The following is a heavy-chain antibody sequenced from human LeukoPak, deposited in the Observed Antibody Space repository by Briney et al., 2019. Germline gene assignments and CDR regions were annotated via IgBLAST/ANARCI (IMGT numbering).Heavy chain of an antibody. V-gene: IGHV4-59*08. CDR3: ARAGALYSFES. D-gene: IGHD3-9*01. CDR1: GGSISNYY. CDR2: IFDSGST. Sequence: SETLSLTCTVSGGSISNYYWNWIRQPPGKGLEWIGFIFDSGSTNYNPSLKSRVTISVDTSKNHFSLRLSSVTPADTAVYYCARAGALYSFESWGQGTLVTVSS. J-gene: IGHJ4*02.